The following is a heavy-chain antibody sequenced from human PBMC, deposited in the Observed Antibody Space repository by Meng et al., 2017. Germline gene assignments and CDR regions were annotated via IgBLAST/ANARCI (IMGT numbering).Heavy chain of an antibody. V-gene: IGHV1-2*02. CDR3: ARDRSHDY. J-gene: IGHJ4*02. CDR2: INPNSGGT. Sequence: ASVKVSCKASGYTFAGYYMHWVRQAPGQGLEWMGWINPNSGGTSSAQRFQGRVTMTRDTSISTAYMELSSLRSDDTAVYYCARDRSHDYWGQGTLVTVSS. CDR1: GYTFAGYY.